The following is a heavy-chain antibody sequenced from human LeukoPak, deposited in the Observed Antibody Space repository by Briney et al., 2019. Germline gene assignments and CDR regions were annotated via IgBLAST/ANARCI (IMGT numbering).Heavy chain of an antibody. CDR1: GGSISSSSYY. J-gene: IGHJ4*02. V-gene: IGHV4-39*07. CDR2: IYYSGST. D-gene: IGHD3-16*01. CDR3: ASTPGGDY. Sequence: SETLSLTCTVSGGSISSSSYYWSWIRQPPGKGLEWIGSIYYSGSTYYNPSLKSRVTISVDTSKNQFSLKLSSVTAADTAVYYCASTPGGDYWGQGTLVTVSS.